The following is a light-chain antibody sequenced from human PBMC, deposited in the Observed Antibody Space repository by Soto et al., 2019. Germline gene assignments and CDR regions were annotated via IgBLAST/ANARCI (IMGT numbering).Light chain of an antibody. CDR3: QQYDISPWT. V-gene: IGKV3-20*01. Sequence: PGETATLSCRASQSVSVYLAWFQQKPGQAPRLLTYGASSRATGFPDRFSGSGSGTDFTLTIIRLEPEDFAVYYCQQYDISPWTFGQGTKV. CDR1: QSVSVY. J-gene: IGKJ1*01. CDR2: GAS.